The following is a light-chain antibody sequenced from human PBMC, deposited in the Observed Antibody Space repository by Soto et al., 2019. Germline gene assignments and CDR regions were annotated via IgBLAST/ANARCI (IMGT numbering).Light chain of an antibody. V-gene: IGLV1-44*01. J-gene: IGLJ2*01. Sequence: QAVVTQPPSASGTPGQRVTISCSGSSSNIGSNTVSWYQHLPGTAPKLLIYSNNQRPSGVPDRFSGSKSGTSASLAISGLQSEDECDYYCAAWDDSLNGVVFGGGTKLTVL. CDR3: AAWDDSLNGVV. CDR1: SSNIGSNT. CDR2: SNN.